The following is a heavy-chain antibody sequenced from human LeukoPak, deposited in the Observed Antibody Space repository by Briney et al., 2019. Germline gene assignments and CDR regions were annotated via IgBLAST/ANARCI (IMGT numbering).Heavy chain of an antibody. CDR1: GGSISSYY. Sequence: PSETLSLTCTVSGGSISSYYWSWIRQPPGKGLEWIGYIYYSGSTNYNPSLKSRVTISVDTSKNQFSLKLSSVTAADTAVYYCARGLWFGESNWFDPWGREPWSPSPQ. CDR3: ARGLWFGESNWFDP. V-gene: IGHV4-59*01. CDR2: IYYSGST. D-gene: IGHD3-10*01. J-gene: IGHJ5*02.